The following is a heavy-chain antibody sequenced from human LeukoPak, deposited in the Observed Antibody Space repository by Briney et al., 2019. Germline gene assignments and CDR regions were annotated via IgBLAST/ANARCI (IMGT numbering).Heavy chain of an antibody. CDR3: ARMPDSSGYPNDY. Sequence: GESLKISCKGSGYSFTSYWIGWVRQMPGKGLEWMGIIYPGDSDTRYSPSFQGQVTISADKSISTAYLQWSSLKASDTAMYHCARMPDSSGYPNDYWGQGTLVTVSS. CDR2: IYPGDSDT. D-gene: IGHD3-22*01. CDR1: GYSFTSYW. J-gene: IGHJ4*02. V-gene: IGHV5-51*01.